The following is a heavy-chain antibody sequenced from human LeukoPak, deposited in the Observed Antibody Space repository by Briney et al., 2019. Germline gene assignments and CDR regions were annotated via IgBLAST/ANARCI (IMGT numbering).Heavy chain of an antibody. D-gene: IGHD2-2*01. V-gene: IGHV4-39*01. J-gene: IGHJ4*02. CDR1: GGSISSSSYY. Sequence: SETLSLTCTVSGGSISSSSYYWGWIRQPPGKGLEWIGSIYYSGSTYYNPSLKSRVTISVDTSKNQFSLKLSSVTAADTAVYYCARQLGYCSSTSCYADKVDYWGQGTLVTVST. CDR3: ARQLGYCSSTSCYADKVDY. CDR2: IYYSGST.